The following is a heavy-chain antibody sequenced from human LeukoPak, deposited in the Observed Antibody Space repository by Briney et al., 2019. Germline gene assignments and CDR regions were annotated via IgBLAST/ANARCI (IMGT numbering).Heavy chain of an antibody. CDR1: GGSISSYY. Sequence: SETLSLTCTASGGSISSYYWSWIRQPPGKGLGWIGYIYYSGRTNYNPSPKSRVTISVDTSKNRFSLKLSSVTAADTAVYYCARGRYDYVWGSYRFDAFDIWGQGTMVTVSS. J-gene: IGHJ3*02. CDR3: ARGRYDYVWGSYRFDAFDI. D-gene: IGHD3-16*02. CDR2: IYYSGRT. V-gene: IGHV4-59*01.